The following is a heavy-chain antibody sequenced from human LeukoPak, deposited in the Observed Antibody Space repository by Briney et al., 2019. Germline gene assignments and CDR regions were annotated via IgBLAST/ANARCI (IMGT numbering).Heavy chain of an antibody. Sequence: SETLSLTCTVSSGSISTFYWSWIRQPAGKGLEWIGRIYTSGSTNYNPSLKSRVTMSVDTSKNQFSLKLSSVTAADTAVYYCARDSTKYSYGVYYYYYMDVWGKGTTVTVSS. D-gene: IGHD5-18*01. CDR3: ARDSTKYSYGVYYYYYMDV. J-gene: IGHJ6*03. CDR2: IYTSGST. CDR1: SGSISTFY. V-gene: IGHV4-4*07.